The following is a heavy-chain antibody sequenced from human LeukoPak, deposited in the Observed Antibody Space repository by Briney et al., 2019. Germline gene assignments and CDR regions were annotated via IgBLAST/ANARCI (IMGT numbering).Heavy chain of an antibody. V-gene: IGHV3-21*01. CDR3: ARDSSVTIFGVVIPHYYYYYMDV. D-gene: IGHD3-3*01. J-gene: IGHJ6*03. CDR2: ISSSSSYI. CDR1: GFTFSNYS. Sequence: GGSLRLSCAASGFTFSNYSMNWVRQAPGKGLEWVSSISSSSSYIYYTDSVKGRFTISRDNAKNSLYLQMNSLRAEDTAVYYCARDSSVTIFGVVIPHYYYYYMDVWGKGTTVTVSS.